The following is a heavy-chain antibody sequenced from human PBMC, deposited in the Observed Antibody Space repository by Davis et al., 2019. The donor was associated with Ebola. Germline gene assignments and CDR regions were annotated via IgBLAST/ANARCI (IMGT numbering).Heavy chain of an antibody. Sequence: SETLSLTCTVSGGSISSSSYYWGWIRQPPGKGLEWIGSIYYSGSTYYNPSLKSRVTISVDTFKNQFSLKLSSVTAADTAVYYCARVRARLLVSIDYWGQGTLVTVSS. J-gene: IGHJ4*02. V-gene: IGHV4-39*07. CDR1: GGSISSSSYY. D-gene: IGHD3-22*01. CDR3: ARVRARLLVSIDY. CDR2: IYYSGST.